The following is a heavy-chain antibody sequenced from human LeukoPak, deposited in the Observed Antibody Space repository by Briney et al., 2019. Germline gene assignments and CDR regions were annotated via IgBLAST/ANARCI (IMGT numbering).Heavy chain of an antibody. CDR3: ARDSVYSGYDSTGL. CDR1: GFTFSSYS. CDR2: ISSSSSTI. Sequence: PGGSLRLSCAASGFTFSSYSMNWVRQAPGKGLEWVSYISSSSSTIYYADSVKGRFTISRDNAKNSLYLQMNSLGAEDTAVYYCARDSVYSGYDSTGLWGQGTLVTVSS. V-gene: IGHV3-48*04. D-gene: IGHD5-12*01. J-gene: IGHJ1*01.